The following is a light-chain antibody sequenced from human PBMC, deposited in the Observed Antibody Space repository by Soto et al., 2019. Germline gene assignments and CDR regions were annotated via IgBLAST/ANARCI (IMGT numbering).Light chain of an antibody. J-gene: IGKJ1*01. Sequence: DIQMTQSPSTVSASVGDRVTITCRASQSISSWLAWYQQKPGKAPNLLIYKASSLESGVPSRSSGSGSGTEVTLTISSLQPDDFANYYFQQYNNYPWTVGQENKVEIK. V-gene: IGKV1-5*03. CDR2: KAS. CDR3: QQYNNYPWT. CDR1: QSISSW.